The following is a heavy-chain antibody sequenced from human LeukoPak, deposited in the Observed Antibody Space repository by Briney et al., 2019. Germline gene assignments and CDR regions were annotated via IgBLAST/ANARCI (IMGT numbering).Heavy chain of an antibody. J-gene: IGHJ6*02. Sequence: SETLSLTCTVSGGSISSYYWSWIRQPPGKGLEWIGYIYYSGSTNYNPSLKSRVTISVDTSKNQFSLKLSSVTAADTAVYYCARGSPRYCSGGSCYSYYYYYGMDVWGQGTTVTVSS. CDR3: ARGSPRYCSGGSCYSYYYYYGMDV. D-gene: IGHD2-15*01. CDR2: IYYSGST. CDR1: GGSISSYY. V-gene: IGHV4-59*12.